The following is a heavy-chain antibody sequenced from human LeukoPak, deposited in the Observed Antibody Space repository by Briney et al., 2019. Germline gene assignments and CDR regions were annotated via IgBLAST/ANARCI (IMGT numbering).Heavy chain of an antibody. V-gene: IGHV3-30*18. Sequence: GGSLRLSCAASGFTFSTYAMHWVRQAPGKGLEWVAVISYDGSNKYYADSVKGRFTISRDNSENTLYLQMNSLTTEDTAIYYCAKDKDYYGSVLNYWGQGTLVTVSS. CDR1: GFTFSTYA. CDR2: ISYDGSNK. J-gene: IGHJ4*02. CDR3: AKDKDYYGSVLNY. D-gene: IGHD3-10*01.